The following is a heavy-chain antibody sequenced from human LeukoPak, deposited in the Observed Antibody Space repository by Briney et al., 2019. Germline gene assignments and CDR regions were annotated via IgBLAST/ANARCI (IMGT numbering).Heavy chain of an antibody. J-gene: IGHJ4*02. CDR1: GFTSSDYY. Sequence: GGSLRLSCAASGFTSSDYYMSWIRQAPGKGLEWVSYISTSGSTIYHADPVKGRFTISRDNAKNSLYLQMNSLRAEDTAVYYCARVGYSGWNLEYWGQGTLVTVSS. D-gene: IGHD5-12*01. V-gene: IGHV3-11*04. CDR2: ISTSGSTI. CDR3: ARVGYSGWNLEY.